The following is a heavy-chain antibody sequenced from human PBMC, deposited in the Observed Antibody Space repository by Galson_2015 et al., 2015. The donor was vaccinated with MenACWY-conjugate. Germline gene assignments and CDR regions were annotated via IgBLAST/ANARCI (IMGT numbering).Heavy chain of an antibody. Sequence: ATLSLTCTVSGGSISSYYWRWIRPPPGKGLEWIGYIYYSGSTNYNPSLKSRVTISVDTSKNQFSLKLSSVTAADTAVYYCARGRYSSGWYIDYWGQGTLVTVSS. CDR2: IYYSGST. D-gene: IGHD6-19*01. CDR1: GGSISSYY. CDR3: ARGRYSSGWYIDY. J-gene: IGHJ4*02. V-gene: IGHV4-59*01.